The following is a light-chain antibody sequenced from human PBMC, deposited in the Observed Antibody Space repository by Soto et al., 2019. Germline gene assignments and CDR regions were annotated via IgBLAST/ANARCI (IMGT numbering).Light chain of an antibody. CDR3: QQRSNWPWT. V-gene: IGKV3-11*01. Sequence: ETVLTQSPVTLSLSPGERATLSCRASPSVGSSLAWYQQKPGQAPRRLIYDASYRATGIPARFSGSGSGTDFTLTISSLEPEDFAVYYCQQRSNWPWTFGQGPKVEIK. J-gene: IGKJ1*01. CDR1: PSVGSS. CDR2: DAS.